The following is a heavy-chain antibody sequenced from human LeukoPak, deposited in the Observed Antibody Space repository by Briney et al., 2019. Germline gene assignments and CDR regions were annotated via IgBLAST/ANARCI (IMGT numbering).Heavy chain of an antibody. V-gene: IGHV4-34*01. Sequence: SETLSLTCAVYGESFSGYYWSWIRQTPRKGLEWIGEINHTGGTNYNPSLKSRVTISVETSKNQFSLKLSSVTAADTAVYYCARGGGDWFEDYWGQGTLVTVSS. CDR3: ARGGGDWFEDY. CDR2: INHTGGT. J-gene: IGHJ4*02. CDR1: GESFSGYY. D-gene: IGHD3-9*01.